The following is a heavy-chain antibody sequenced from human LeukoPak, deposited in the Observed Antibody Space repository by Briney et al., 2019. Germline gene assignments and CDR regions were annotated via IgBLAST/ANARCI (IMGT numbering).Heavy chain of an antibody. Sequence: GGSLRLSCAASGFTFSSYWMSWVRQAPGKGLEWVSVISDSGGSTYYADSVKGRFTISRDNSKNTLYLHMNSLRAEDTAVYYCAKFGSGNYYNFDYWGQGTLVTVSS. CDR3: AKFGSGNYYNFDY. D-gene: IGHD3-10*01. CDR2: ISDSGGST. J-gene: IGHJ4*02. CDR1: GFTFSSYW. V-gene: IGHV3-23*01.